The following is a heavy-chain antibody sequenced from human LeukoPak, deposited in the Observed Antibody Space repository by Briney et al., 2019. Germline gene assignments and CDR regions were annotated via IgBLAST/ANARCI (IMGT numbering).Heavy chain of an antibody. CDR1: GFTFSSYA. D-gene: IGHD3-10*01. CDR3: AKDSAWFGELDYFDY. J-gene: IGHJ4*02. V-gene: IGHV3-23*01. CDR2: IDSSGGVT. Sequence: GGSLRLSCTASGFTFSSYAMTWVRQAPGKGLEWVSAIDSSGGVTYYADSVKGRFTISRDNSKNTLYLQMNSLRAEDTAVYYCAKDSAWFGELDYFDYWGQGTLVTVSS.